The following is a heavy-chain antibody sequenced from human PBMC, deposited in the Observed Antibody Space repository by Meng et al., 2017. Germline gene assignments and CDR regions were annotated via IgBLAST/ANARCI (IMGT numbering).Heavy chain of an antibody. CDR2: IYYSGST. CDR1: GGSISSGDYY. CDR3: ARGPLITMIEV. J-gene: IGHJ4*02. V-gene: IGHV4-30-4*01. D-gene: IGHD3-22*01. Sequence: QVQLQESGPGLVKPSQTLSLTCTVSGGSISSGDYYWSWIRQPPGKGLEWIGYIYYSGSTYYNPSLKSRLTISVDTSKKQFSLKLTSVTAADTAVYYCARGPLITMIEVWGQGTLVTVSS.